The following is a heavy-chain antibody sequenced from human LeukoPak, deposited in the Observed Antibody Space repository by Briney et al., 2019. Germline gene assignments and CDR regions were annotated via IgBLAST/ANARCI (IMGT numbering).Heavy chain of an antibody. CDR2: VSVYNDNT. J-gene: IGHJ4*02. CDR3: ARTGHYRFDY. V-gene: IGHV1-18*01. D-gene: IGHD3-9*01. Sequence: ASVKVSCKASGYSFTDYDFSLVRQAPGQGLEWLGWVSVYNDNTHYAREFQDRVTMTTDISTSTAYMELKSLTSDDTAVYFCARTGHYRFDYWGQGTLVTVSS. CDR1: GYSFTDYD.